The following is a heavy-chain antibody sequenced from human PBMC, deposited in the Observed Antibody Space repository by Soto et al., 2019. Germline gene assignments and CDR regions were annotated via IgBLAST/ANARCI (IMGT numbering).Heavy chain of an antibody. CDR2: IIPIFGTA. J-gene: IGHJ4*02. CDR1: GGTFSSYA. D-gene: IGHD4-17*01. CDR3: ERVATVTTHFDY. Sequence: QVQLVQSGAEVKKPGASVTVSCKASGGTFSSYAISWVRQAPGQGLEWMGGIIPIFGTANYAQKFQGRVTITSDESTSTAYMELSSLRSEDTAVYYCERVATVTTHFDYWGQGTLVTVSS. V-gene: IGHV1-69*01.